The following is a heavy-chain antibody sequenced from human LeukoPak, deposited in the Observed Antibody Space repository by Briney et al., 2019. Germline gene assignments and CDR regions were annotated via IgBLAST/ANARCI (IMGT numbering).Heavy chain of an antibody. J-gene: IGHJ2*01. V-gene: IGHV4-61*02. CDR2: IYTSGST. Sequence: PSETLSLTCSVSGGSISSGGSCWNWIRQPAGKGLEWIGRIYTSGSTNYNPSLKSRVTISVDTSKNQFSLKLSSVTAADTAVYYCARELRYFDLWGRGTLVTVSS. CDR3: ARELRYFDL. CDR1: GGSISSGGSC.